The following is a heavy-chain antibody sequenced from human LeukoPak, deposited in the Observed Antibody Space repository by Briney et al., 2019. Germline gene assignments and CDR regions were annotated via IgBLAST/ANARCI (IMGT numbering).Heavy chain of an antibody. D-gene: IGHD3-3*01. CDR2: IQYDGSDK. J-gene: IGHJ4*02. Sequence: PGGSLRLSCAASGFTFSSYGMHWVRQAPGKGLEWVAFIQYDGSDKKYGDSVKGRFTISRDDSKNTLYLQMNSLRAEDTAVYYCAKGDGVVGFDYWGQGTPVTVSS. CDR1: GFTFSSYG. CDR3: AKGDGVVGFDY. V-gene: IGHV3-30*02.